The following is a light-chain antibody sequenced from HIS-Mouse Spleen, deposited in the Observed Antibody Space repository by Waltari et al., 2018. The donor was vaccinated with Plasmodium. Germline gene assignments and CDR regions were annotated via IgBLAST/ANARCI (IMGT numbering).Light chain of an antibody. CDR3: SSYAGSNNLV. Sequence: QSALTQPPSASGSPGQSVTISCTRTSSDLGGYNSVSWYQQHPGKAPKLMIYEVSKRPSGVPDRFSGSKSGNTASLTVSGLQAEDEADYYCSSYAGSNNLVFGGGTKLTVL. J-gene: IGLJ2*01. CDR1: SSDLGGYNS. V-gene: IGLV2-8*01. CDR2: EVS.